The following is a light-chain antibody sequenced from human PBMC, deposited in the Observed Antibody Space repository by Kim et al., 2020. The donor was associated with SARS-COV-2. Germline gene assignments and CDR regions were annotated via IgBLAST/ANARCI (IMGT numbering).Light chain of an antibody. J-gene: IGLJ3*02. CDR1: SSNIGSNY. CDR2: RNN. CDR3: AAWDDSLSAWV. Sequence: GQRFTTSCSGSSSNIGSNYVYWYQQLPGTAPQLLFYRNNQRPSGVPDRFSGSKSGTSASLAISGLRSEDEADYYCAAWDDSLSAWVFGGGTQLTVL. V-gene: IGLV1-47*01.